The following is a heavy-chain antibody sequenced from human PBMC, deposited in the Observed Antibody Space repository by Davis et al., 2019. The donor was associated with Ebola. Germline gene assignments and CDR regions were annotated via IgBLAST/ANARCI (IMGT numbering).Heavy chain of an antibody. Sequence: PGGSLRLSCAASGFTFSSYGMHWVRQAPGKGLEWVAVISYDGSNKYYADSVKGRFTISRDNSKNTLYLQMNSLRAEDTAVYYCAKDLERGATGHWGQGTLVTVSS. D-gene: IGHD1-26*01. V-gene: IGHV3-30*18. J-gene: IGHJ4*02. CDR1: GFTFSSYG. CDR2: ISYDGSNK. CDR3: AKDLERGATGH.